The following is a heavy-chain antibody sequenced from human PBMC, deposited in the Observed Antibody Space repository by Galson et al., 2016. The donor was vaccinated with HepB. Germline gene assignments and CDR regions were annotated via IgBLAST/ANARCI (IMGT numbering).Heavy chain of an antibody. V-gene: IGHV3-23*01. J-gene: IGHJ4*02. Sequence: SLRLSCAASGFAFSSYAMSWVRQAPGKGLEWVSGMSGSDASTYYADSVKGRFTISRDTSKNTLYLQMDSLRVEDTAVYYCVERSGSIVARPVDYWGQGTLVSVSS. CDR3: VERSGSIVARPVDY. D-gene: IGHD6-6*01. CDR2: MSGSDAST. CDR1: GFAFSSYA.